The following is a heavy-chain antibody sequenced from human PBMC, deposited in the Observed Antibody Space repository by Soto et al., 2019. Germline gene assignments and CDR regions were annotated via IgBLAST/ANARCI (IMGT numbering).Heavy chain of an antibody. J-gene: IGHJ4*02. V-gene: IGHV5-51*01. D-gene: IGHD2-2*01. CDR3: AKHEGYCSTTTCSNFDY. CDR2: IYPGDSDS. Sequence: PGESLKIPCKGSGFTFTSYWIAWVRQMPGKGLEWMGIIYPGDSDSSYSPSFQGQVTISADKSINTAYLHWSSLKASDTAIYYCAKHEGYCSTTTCSNFDYWGQGTLVTVSS. CDR1: GFTFTSYW.